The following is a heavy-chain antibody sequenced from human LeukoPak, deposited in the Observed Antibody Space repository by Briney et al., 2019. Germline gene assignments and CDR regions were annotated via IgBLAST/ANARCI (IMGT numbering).Heavy chain of an antibody. CDR1: GFTFSSYS. Sequence: PGGSLRLSCAASGFTFSSYSMNWVRQAPGKGLEWVSYISSSSSTIYYADSVKGRFTISRDNAKNSLHLQMNSLRAEDTAVYYCARDSSSWYGAFDIWGQGTMVTVSS. V-gene: IGHV3-48*01. CDR2: ISSSSSTI. D-gene: IGHD6-13*01. J-gene: IGHJ3*02. CDR3: ARDSSSWYGAFDI.